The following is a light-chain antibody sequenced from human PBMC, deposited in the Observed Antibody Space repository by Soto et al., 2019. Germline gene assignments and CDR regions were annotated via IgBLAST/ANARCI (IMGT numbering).Light chain of an antibody. J-gene: IGKJ5*01. CDR1: QTVLYNSNNKNH. CDR3: QQYYSIPFT. CDR2: GAS. Sequence: DFVMTQAPDSLTVSLGERATINCNSSQTVLYNSNNKNHLAWFQQKPGHPPKLLIYGASSRPSGVPDRFSGGGSGTDFTLTISSLKPEDVAVYYCQQYYSIPFTFGQGTRLEIK. V-gene: IGKV4-1*01.